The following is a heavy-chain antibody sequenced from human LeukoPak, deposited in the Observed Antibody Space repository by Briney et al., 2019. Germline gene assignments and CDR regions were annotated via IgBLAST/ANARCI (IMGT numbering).Heavy chain of an antibody. D-gene: IGHD1-1*01. V-gene: IGHV3-30-3*01. Sequence: GGSLGLSCAASGFTFSSYAMHWVRQAPGKGLEWVAAISYDGTNKYYADSVKGRFTISRDNSKNTLYLQMNSLKNEDTAVYYCAKDRLWNSFDSWGQGTLVTVSS. J-gene: IGHJ4*02. CDR1: GFTFSSYA. CDR3: AKDRLWNSFDS. CDR2: ISYDGTNK.